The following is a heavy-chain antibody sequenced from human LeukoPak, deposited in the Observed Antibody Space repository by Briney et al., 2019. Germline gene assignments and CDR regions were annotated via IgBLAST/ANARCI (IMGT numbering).Heavy chain of an antibody. Sequence: GGSLRLSCAASGFTVNSNYMSWVRQAPGKGLEWVSVIYSGGTTYYADSVKGRFTISRDNAKNSLFLQMNSLRAEDTAVYYCARDPAIQIWLSAYYFDYWGQGTLVTVSS. CDR2: IYSGGTT. J-gene: IGHJ4*02. CDR3: ARDPAIQIWLSAYYFDY. V-gene: IGHV3-53*01. D-gene: IGHD5-18*01. CDR1: GFTVNSNY.